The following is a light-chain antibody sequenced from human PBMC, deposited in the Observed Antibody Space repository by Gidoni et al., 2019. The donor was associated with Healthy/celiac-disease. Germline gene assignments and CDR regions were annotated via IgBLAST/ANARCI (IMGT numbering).Light chain of an antibody. CDR2: LGS. V-gene: IGKV2-28*01. CDR3: MQALQTSPT. CDR1: QSLLHSNGYNY. J-gene: IGKJ2*01. Sequence: DIVMTQSPLSLPVTPGEPASISCRSSQSLLHSNGYNYLDWYLQKPGQSPQLLIYLGSNRASGVPDRFSDSGSGTDFTLKISRVEAEDVGVYYCMQALQTSPTFGQGTKLEIK.